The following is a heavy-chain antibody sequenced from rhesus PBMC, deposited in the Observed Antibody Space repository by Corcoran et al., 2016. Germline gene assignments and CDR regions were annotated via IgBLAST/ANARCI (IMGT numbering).Heavy chain of an antibody. CDR2: ISGSSGST. CDR3: ARDHNIWTGYYPYGLDS. D-gene: IGHD3-3*01. CDR1: GGSVSSSNW. Sequence: QVQLQESGPGLVKPSETLSLTCAVSGGSVSSSNWWSWLRQPAGKGLEWIRYISGSSGSTYYNPSLKRRVTMSTDTSKNQFSLKLSSVTAADTAVYYCARDHNIWTGYYPYGLDSWGQGVVVTVSS. V-gene: IGHV4-65*01. J-gene: IGHJ6*01.